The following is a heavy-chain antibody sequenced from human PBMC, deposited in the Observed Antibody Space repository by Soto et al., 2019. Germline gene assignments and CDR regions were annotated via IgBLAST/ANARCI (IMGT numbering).Heavy chain of an antibody. CDR2: IYYSGST. V-gene: IGHV4-30-4*01. J-gene: IGHJ5*02. CDR1: GGSIISGDYY. Sequence: SETLSLTCTVSGGSIISGDYYWSWIRQPPGKGLEWIGYIYYSGSTYYNPSLKSRVTISVDTSKNQFSLKLSSVTAADTAVYYCAREEYSSSFPAAWNAKNWFDPWGQGTLVTVSS. D-gene: IGHD6-13*01. CDR3: AREEYSSSFPAAWNAKNWFDP.